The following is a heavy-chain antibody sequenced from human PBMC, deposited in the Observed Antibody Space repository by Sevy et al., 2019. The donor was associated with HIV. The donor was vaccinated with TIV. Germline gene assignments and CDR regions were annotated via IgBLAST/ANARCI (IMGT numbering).Heavy chain of an antibody. CDR2: IQYDGSNK. CDR3: GKEGGGEGGDH. J-gene: IGHJ4*02. D-gene: IGHD2-21*01. Sequence: GGSLRLSCAASGFSFSSYGMHWVRQAPGKGLEWMSYIQYDGSNKDYADSVKGRFTISRDNSKNTLYLQMNRLRVEDTAVFYWGKEGGGEGGDHWGQGTLVTVSS. CDR1: GFSFSSYG. V-gene: IGHV3-30*02.